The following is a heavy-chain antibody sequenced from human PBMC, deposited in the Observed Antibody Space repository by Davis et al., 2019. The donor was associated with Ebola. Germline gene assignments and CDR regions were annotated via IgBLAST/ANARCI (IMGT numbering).Heavy chain of an antibody. CDR2: ISHHNGDT. Sequence: MPSETLSLTCAVYGGSFSDYFWSWIRQPPEKGLEWIGEISHHNGDTNYNPSLRSRVAISVDSSKYQFSLEISSVTAADTATYYCARTTKTNIEDSGLGYNSFDSCGQGVLVSVSS. CDR1: GGSFSDYF. CDR3: ARTTKTNIEDSGLGYNSFDS. V-gene: IGHV4-34*01. D-gene: IGHD4-17*01. J-gene: IGHJ5*01.